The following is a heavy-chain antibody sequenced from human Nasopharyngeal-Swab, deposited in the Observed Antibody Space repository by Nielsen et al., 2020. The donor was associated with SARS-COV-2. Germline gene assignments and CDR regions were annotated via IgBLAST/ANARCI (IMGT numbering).Heavy chain of an antibody. J-gene: IGHJ4*02. CDR2: ISYDGSNK. CDR1: GFTFSSYA. CDR3: ARDESRGYSYGPNDY. V-gene: IGHV3-30-3*01. Sequence: GESLKISCAASGFTFSSYAMHWVRQAPGKGLEWVAVISYDGSNKYYADSVKGRFTISRDNSKNTLYLQMNGLRAEDTAVYYCARDESRGYSYGPNDYWGQGTLVTVSS. D-gene: IGHD5-18*01.